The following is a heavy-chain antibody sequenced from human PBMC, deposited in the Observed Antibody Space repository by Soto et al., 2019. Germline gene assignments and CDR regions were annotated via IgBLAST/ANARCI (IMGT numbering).Heavy chain of an antibody. V-gene: IGHV4-39*01. CDR1: GGSISSSSYY. J-gene: IGHJ6*02. CDR3: ARLAAVATITSPNYYYYYGMDV. D-gene: IGHD5-12*01. Sequence: SETLSLTCTVSGGSISSSSYYWGWIRQPPGKGLEWIGSIYYSGSTYYNPSLKSRVTISVDTSKNQFSLKLSSVTAADTAVYYCARLAAVATITSPNYYYYYGMDVWGQGTTVTVS. CDR2: IYYSGST.